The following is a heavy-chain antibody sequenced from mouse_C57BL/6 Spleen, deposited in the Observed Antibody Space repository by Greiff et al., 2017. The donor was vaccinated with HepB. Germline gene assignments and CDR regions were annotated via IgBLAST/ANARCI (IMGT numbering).Heavy chain of an antibody. Sequence: EVKVEESGGGLVKPGGSLKLSCAASGFTFSSYAMSWVRQTPEKRLEWVATISDGGSYTYYPDNVKGRFTISRDNAKNNLYLQMSHLKSEDTAMYYCARENYGSPYYFDYWGQGTTLTVSS. V-gene: IGHV5-4*01. D-gene: IGHD1-1*01. CDR2: ISDGGSYT. J-gene: IGHJ2*01. CDR1: GFTFSSYA. CDR3: ARENYGSPYYFDY.